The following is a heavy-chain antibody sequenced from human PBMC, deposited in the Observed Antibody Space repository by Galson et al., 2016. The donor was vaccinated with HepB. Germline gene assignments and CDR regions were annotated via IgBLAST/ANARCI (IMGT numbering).Heavy chain of an antibody. CDR3: AKRSMSAVAGSFDF. CDR1: GFTFSSYA. CDR2: ITGSGGSA. V-gene: IGHV3-23*01. Sequence: SLRLSCAASGFTFSSYAMNWVRQAPGRGLEWVSAITGSGGSAYYADSVKGRFTFSRDNSKNTLYLQMNSLRAEDTAVYYCAKRSMSAVAGSFDFWGQGTLITGS. J-gene: IGHJ4*02. D-gene: IGHD6-19*01.